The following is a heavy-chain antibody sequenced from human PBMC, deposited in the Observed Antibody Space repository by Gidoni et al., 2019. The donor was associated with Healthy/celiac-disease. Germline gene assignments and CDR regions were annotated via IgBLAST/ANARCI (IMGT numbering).Heavy chain of an antibody. CDR3: TTAGRLRYFDWLYTPFDY. CDR1: GFTFSNAW. Sequence: EVQLVESGGGLVKPGGSLRLSCAASGFTFSNAWMSWVRQAPGKGLEWVGRIKSKTDGGTTDYAAPVKGRFTISRDDSKNTLYLQMNSLKTEDTAVYYCTTAGRLRYFDWLYTPFDYWGQGTLVTVSS. V-gene: IGHV3-15*01. CDR2: IKSKTDGGTT. D-gene: IGHD3-9*01. J-gene: IGHJ4*02.